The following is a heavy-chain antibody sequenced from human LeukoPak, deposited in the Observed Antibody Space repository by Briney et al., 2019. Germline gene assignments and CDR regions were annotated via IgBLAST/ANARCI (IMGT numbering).Heavy chain of an antibody. J-gene: IGHJ4*02. CDR3: AREGWDILSPFFDY. CDR1: GFTFSSYS. V-gene: IGHV3-21*01. D-gene: IGHD3-9*01. Sequence: AGGSLRLSCAASGFTFSSYSMNWVRQAPGKGLEWVSSISSSSSYIYYADSVKGRFTISRDNAKNSLYLQMNSLRAEDTAVYYCAREGWDILSPFFDYWGQGTLVTVSS. CDR2: ISSSSSYI.